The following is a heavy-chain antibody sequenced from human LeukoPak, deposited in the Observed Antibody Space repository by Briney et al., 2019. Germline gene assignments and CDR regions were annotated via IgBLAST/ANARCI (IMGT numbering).Heavy chain of an antibody. V-gene: IGHV3-23*01. CDR1: GFSFSSHA. Sequence: PGGSLRLSCAASGFSFSSHAMCWVRQAPGKGLEWVSSIDISGGSTYYADSVQGRFTISRDNSKNTLYLQMNSLRAEDTALYYCANEVRPNDYWVREPWSPSPQ. CDR2: IDISGGST. D-gene: IGHD1-1*01. J-gene: IGHJ4*02. CDR3: ANEVRPNDY.